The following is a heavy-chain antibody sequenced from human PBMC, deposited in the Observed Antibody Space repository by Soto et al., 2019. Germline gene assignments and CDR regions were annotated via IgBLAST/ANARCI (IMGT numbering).Heavy chain of an antibody. CDR3: ATLPLIAAAAGWFDP. CDR1: GGSISSGGYY. J-gene: IGHJ5*02. CDR2: IYYSGST. D-gene: IGHD6-13*01. V-gene: IGHV4-31*03. Sequence: QVQLQESGPGLVKPSQTLSLTCTVSGGSISSGGYYWSWIRQHPGKGLEWIGYIYYSGSTYYNPSLKSRVTISVDTSKNQFSLKLSSVTAADTAVYYCATLPLIAAAAGWFDPWGQGTLVTVSS.